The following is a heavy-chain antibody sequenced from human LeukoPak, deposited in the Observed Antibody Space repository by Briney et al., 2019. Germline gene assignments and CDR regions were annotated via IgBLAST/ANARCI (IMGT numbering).Heavy chain of an antibody. CDR2: ISGSGGST. D-gene: IGHD6-19*01. CDR1: GFTFSTYA. Sequence: GGSLRLSCAASGFTFSTYAMNWVRQAPGKGLEWVSAISGSGGSTYYGDSVKGRFTISRDNSKNTLDLQMSSLRVEDTAVYYCGKEAAVAGTFRAFDYWGQGTLVTVSS. V-gene: IGHV3-23*01. J-gene: IGHJ4*02. CDR3: GKEAAVAGTFRAFDY.